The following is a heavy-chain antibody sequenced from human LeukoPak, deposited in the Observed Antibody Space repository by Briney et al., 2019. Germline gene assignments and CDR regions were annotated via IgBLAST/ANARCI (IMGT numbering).Heavy chain of an antibody. V-gene: IGHV1-69*04. J-gene: IGHJ3*02. CDR3: ARGWGLYYYDSSGYGDAFDI. D-gene: IGHD3-22*01. Sequence: SVKVSCKASGGAFSSYAISWVRQAPGQGLEWMGRIIPILGIANYAQKFRGRVTITADKSTSTAYMELSSLRSEDTAVYYCARGWGLYYYDSSGYGDAFDIWGQGTMVTVSS. CDR2: IIPILGIA. CDR1: GGAFSSYA.